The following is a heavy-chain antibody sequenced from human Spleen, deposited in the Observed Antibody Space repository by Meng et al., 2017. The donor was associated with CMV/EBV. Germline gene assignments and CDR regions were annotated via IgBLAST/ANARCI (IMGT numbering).Heavy chain of an antibody. V-gene: IGHV3-30-3*01. Sequence: QVQLVESGGGVVQPGRSLRLSCAASGFTFSSYAMHWVRQAPGKGLEWVAVISYDGSNKYYADSVKGRFTISRDNSKNTLYLQMNSLRAEDTAVYYCARGWAGDYWGQGTLVTVSS. CDR2: ISYDGSNK. CDR1: GFTFSSYA. CDR3: ARGWAGDY. D-gene: IGHD3-16*01. J-gene: IGHJ4*02.